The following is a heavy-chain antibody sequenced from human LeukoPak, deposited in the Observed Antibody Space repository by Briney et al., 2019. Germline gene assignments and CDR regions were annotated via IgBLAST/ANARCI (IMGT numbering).Heavy chain of an antibody. CDR3: AKSTRLVIFNIVVVPAAMVFDY. V-gene: IGHV3-30*18. CDR2: ISYDGSNK. Sequence: PGRSLRLSCAASGFTFSSYGMHWVRQAPGKGLEWVAVISYDGSNKYYADSVKGRFTISRDNSKNTLYLQMNSLRAEDTAVYYCAKSTRLVIFNIVVVPAAMVFDYWGQGTLVTVSS. J-gene: IGHJ4*02. CDR1: GFTFSSYG. D-gene: IGHD2-2*01.